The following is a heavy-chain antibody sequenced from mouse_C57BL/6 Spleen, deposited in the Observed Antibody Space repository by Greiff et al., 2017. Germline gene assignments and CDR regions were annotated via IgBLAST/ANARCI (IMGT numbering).Heavy chain of an antibody. CDR3: ARGEYGCRGGFAY. J-gene: IGHJ3*01. D-gene: IGHD1-1*01. CDR1: GYTFTSYW. V-gene: IGHV1-52*01. Sequence: QVQLQQPGAELVRPGASVKLSCKASGYTFTSYWMHWVKQRPIQGLEWIGNIDPSDSETHYNKKFKDKATLTVDKAYSTAYMQLSSLTSEDAAVYYCARGEYGCRGGFAYWGQGTLVTVSA. CDR2: IDPSDSET.